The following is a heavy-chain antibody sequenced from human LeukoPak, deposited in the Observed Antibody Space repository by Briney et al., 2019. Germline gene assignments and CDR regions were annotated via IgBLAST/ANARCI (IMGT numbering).Heavy chain of an antibody. Sequence: PSETLSLTCTVSGVSISNYYWSWIRQPPGKGLEWIGYIYYSGSTNHNPSLKSRVTISVDTSKNQISLKLSSVTAADTAVYYCARPQRGFSYGPFDYWGQGTLVTVSS. V-gene: IGHV4-59*13. CDR1: GVSISNYY. J-gene: IGHJ4*02. CDR3: ARPQRGFSYGPFDY. D-gene: IGHD5-18*01. CDR2: IYYSGST.